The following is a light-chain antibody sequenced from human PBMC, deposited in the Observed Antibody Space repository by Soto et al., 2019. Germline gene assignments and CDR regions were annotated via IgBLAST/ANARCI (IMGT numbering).Light chain of an antibody. CDR2: ASS. Sequence: DIQMTQSPSTLSASVGDRVTITCRASQSISGWLAWYQQKPGKAPNLLIFASSDLETGVPSRFGGGGSGTEYTLTISSLQPDDFATYYCQQYDSYPYTFGQGTKLEIK. J-gene: IGKJ2*01. CDR1: QSISGW. CDR3: QQYDSYPYT. V-gene: IGKV1-5*03.